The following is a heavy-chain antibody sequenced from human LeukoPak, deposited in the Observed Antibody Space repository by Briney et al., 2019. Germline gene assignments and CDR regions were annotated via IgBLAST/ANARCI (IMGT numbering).Heavy chain of an antibody. J-gene: IGHJ4*02. CDR1: GFTSSSYS. Sequence: GGSLRLSCAASGFTSSSYSMNWVRQAPGKGLEWVSSISSSSSYIYYADSVKGRFTISRDNAKNSLYLQMNSLRAEDTAVYYCARSSIAAAGHLDYWGQGTLVTVSS. CDR3: ARSSIAAAGHLDY. V-gene: IGHV3-21*01. D-gene: IGHD6-13*01. CDR2: ISSSSSYI.